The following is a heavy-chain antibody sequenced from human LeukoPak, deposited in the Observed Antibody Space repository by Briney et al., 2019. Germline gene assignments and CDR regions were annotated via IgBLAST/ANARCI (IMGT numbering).Heavy chain of an antibody. CDR2: IWYDGSHI. Sequence: GRSLRLSCAASGFTFSSYGMHWVRQAPGKGLEWVAVIWYDGSHIYYADSVKGRFTISRDNAKKSVYLQMDSLRVEDTAVYYCARDQIGSWWGQGTLVIVSS. CDR3: ARDQIGSW. J-gene: IGHJ4*02. D-gene: IGHD6-13*01. V-gene: IGHV3-33*01. CDR1: GFTFSSYG.